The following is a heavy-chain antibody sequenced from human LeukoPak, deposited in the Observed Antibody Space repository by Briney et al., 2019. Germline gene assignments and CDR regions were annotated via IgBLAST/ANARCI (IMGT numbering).Heavy chain of an antibody. V-gene: IGHV1-8*01. J-gene: IGHJ4*02. Sequence: GASVKVSCKASGYTFTSFDFNWVRQATGQGLEWMGWMKSNNGHTGYAQKFQGRVTMTRDTSISTAYMELSSLTFEDTAVYYCARGPPNWGMVGYWGQGTLSPSPQ. D-gene: IGHD7-27*01. CDR3: ARGPPNWGMVGY. CDR1: GYTFTSFD. CDR2: MKSNNGHT.